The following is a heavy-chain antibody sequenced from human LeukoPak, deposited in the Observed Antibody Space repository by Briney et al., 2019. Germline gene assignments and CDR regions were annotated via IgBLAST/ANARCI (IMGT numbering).Heavy chain of an antibody. CDR2: ISSSGSTI. V-gene: IGHV3-48*03. CDR1: GFTFSSYE. CDR3: ARVMITMVRGAQPFDY. D-gene: IGHD3-10*01. Sequence: PGGSLRLSCAASGFTFSSYEMNWVRQAPGKGLEWVSYISSSGSTIYYADPVKGRFTISRDNAKNSLYLQMNSLRAEDTAVYYCARVMITMVRGAQPFDYWGQGTLVTVSS. J-gene: IGHJ4*02.